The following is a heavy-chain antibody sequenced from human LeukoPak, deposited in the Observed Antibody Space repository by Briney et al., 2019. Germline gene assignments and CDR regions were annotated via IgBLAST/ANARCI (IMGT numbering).Heavy chain of an antibody. V-gene: IGHV3-30*02. CDR1: GFSFSSYG. Sequence: GGSLRLSCAASGFSFSSYGLHWVRQAPGKGLEWVAFIRYDGSENNYADSVKGRFTISRDNSKNTMYLQMNNLRPEDTAVYYCAKVVYGYSAVGLLAFDSWGQGTLVTVSS. J-gene: IGHJ4*02. CDR3: AKVVYGYSAVGLLAFDS. CDR2: IRYDGSEN. D-gene: IGHD3-22*01.